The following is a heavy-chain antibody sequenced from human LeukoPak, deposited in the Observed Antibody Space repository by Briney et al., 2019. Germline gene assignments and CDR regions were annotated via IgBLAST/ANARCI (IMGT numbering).Heavy chain of an antibody. CDR2: INHSGST. V-gene: IGHV4-34*01. J-gene: IGHJ4*02. Sequence: PSETLSLTCAVYGGSFSGYYWSWIRQPPGKGLEWIGEINHSGSTNYNPSLKSRVTISVDTSKNQSSLKLSSVTAADTAVYYCARGLGSSSGYSLDYWGQGTLVTVSS. CDR1: GGSFSGYY. CDR3: ARGLGSSSGYSLDY. D-gene: IGHD3-22*01.